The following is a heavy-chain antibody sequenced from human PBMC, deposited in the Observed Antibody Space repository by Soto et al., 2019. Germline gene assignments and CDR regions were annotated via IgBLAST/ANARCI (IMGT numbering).Heavy chain of an antibody. Sequence: SETLSLTCTVSGGSVSSGNYYWSWIRQPPGKGLEWIGFIYYTGSSSYNPSLKSRVTMSLDKSNNQFSLKLSSVTAADTAVYYCARSIVGATLDAFDIWGQGTMVTVSS. CDR1: GGSVSSGNYY. V-gene: IGHV4-61*01. CDR3: ARSIVGATLDAFDI. CDR2: IYYTGSS. D-gene: IGHD1-26*01. J-gene: IGHJ3*02.